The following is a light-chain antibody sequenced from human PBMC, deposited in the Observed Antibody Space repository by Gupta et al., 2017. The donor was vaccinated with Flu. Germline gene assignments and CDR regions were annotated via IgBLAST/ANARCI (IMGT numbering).Light chain of an antibody. CDR1: QTVSNSF. V-gene: IGKV3-20*01. J-gene: IGKJ1*01. CDR2: DAS. CDR3: QAWT. Sequence: EIVLTQSPGILSLSPGERATLSCRASQTVSNSFLAWYQQKPGQAPRLLIYDASSRASGIPDRFSGSGSGTDFTLTISRLEPDDSAVYYCQAWTFGQGTKVEIK.